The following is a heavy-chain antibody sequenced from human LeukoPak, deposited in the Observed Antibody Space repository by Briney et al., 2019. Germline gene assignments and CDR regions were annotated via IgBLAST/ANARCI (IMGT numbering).Heavy chain of an antibody. D-gene: IGHD3-16*02. J-gene: IGHJ4*02. CDR3: AREGMITFGGVIVLRHPLDY. Sequence: PGGSLRLSCVASGFTFVSHWMTWVRQAPGKGLEWVANINQDGSEKYYVDSVKGRFTISRDNGKNSLYLKMNSLRAEDTAVYYCAREGMITFGGVIVLRHPLDYWGQGTLVTVSS. CDR2: INQDGSEK. V-gene: IGHV3-7*01. CDR1: GFTFVSHW.